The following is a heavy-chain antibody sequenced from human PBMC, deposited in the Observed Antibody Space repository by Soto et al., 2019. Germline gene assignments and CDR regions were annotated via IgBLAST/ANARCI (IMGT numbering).Heavy chain of an antibody. J-gene: IGHJ5*02. CDR1: GGFVNSVNNY. Sequence: QVHLQESGPGLVKPSQTLSLTCTVSGGFVNSVNNYWSWIRQPPGKGLEWLGYIFYTGSTYYNPSLRSRTTRSIDPSKNRSSLKLTSVTAADTAVYYCARVPFSSFGVADPPVGWFDPWGQGTLVTVSS. D-gene: IGHD3-3*01. V-gene: IGHV4-30-4*01. CDR2: IFYTGST. CDR3: ARVPFSSFGVADPPVGWFDP.